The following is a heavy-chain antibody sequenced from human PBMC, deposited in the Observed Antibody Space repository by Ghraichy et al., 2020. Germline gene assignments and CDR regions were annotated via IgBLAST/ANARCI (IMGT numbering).Heavy chain of an antibody. CDR2: IKQDGSEK. CDR3: AKHGNWNFDY. CDR1: GFTFTNYW. Sequence: GSLRLSCAASGFTFTNYWMTWVRQAPGKGLEWVANIKQDGSEKYYVDSVKGRFTISRDNAKNSLYLQMNSLRAEDTAMYYCAKHGNWNFDYWGPGSLVTVSS. D-gene: IGHD1-1*01. V-gene: IGHV3-7*03. J-gene: IGHJ4*02.